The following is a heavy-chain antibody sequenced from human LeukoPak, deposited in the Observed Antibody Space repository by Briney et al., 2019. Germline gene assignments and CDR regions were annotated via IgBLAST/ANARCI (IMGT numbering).Heavy chain of an antibody. Sequence: GGSLRLSCAASGFTFSTYAMHWVRQAPGKGLEWVAVISYDGSNKYYADSVKGRFTISRDNSKNTQYLQMNSLRAEDTAVYYCARGGKHQQLPQGFDYWGQGTQVTVSS. D-gene: IGHD2-2*01. CDR1: GFTFSTYA. V-gene: IGHV3-30-3*01. CDR3: ARGGKHQQLPQGFDY. J-gene: IGHJ4*02. CDR2: ISYDGSNK.